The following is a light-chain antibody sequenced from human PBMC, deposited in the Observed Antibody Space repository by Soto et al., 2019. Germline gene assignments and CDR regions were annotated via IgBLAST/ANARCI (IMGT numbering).Light chain of an antibody. Sequence: QSVLTQPPSVSGTPGQRVTISCSGGISHIATNYVHWFQQLPGTAPKVLSNRDNQRPSGVPDRFSGSKSGTSASLAISGLRSEDEAEYYCAAWDDTVRSYVFGTGTKLTVL. CDR3: AAWDDTVRSYV. CDR2: RDN. V-gene: IGLV1-47*01. CDR1: ISHIATNY. J-gene: IGLJ1*01.